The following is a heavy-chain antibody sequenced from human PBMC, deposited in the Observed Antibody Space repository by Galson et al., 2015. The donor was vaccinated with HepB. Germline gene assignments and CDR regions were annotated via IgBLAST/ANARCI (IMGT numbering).Heavy chain of an antibody. D-gene: IGHD6-13*01. J-gene: IGHJ6*02. CDR3: ARGLYSSSWYYYYYYYGMDV. V-gene: IGHV3-30-3*01. Sequence: SLRLSCAASGFTFSSYAMHWVRQAPGKGLEWVAVISYDGSNKYYADSVKGRFTISRDNSKNTLYLQMNSLRAEDTAVYYCARGLYSSSWYYYYYYYGMDVWGQGTTVTVSS. CDR2: ISYDGSNK. CDR1: GFTFSSYA.